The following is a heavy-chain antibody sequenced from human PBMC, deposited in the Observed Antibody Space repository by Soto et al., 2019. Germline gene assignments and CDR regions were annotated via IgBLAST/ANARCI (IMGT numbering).Heavy chain of an antibody. CDR3: PRRGGSGWYDY. CDR2: IYHSGST. V-gene: IGHV4-4*02. J-gene: IGHJ4*02. CDR1: GGSISSSNW. D-gene: IGHD6-19*01. Sequence: QVQLQESGPGLVKPSGTLSLTCAVSGGSISSSNWWSWVRQPPGKGLEWIGEIYHSGSTNYNPSPKSRVTLSLDKSNTQFSLKLSSVTAADTAVYYCPRRGGSGWYDYWGQGTLVTVSS.